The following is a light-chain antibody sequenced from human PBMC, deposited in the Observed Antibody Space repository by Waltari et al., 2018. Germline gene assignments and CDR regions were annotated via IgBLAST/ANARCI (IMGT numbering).Light chain of an antibody. Sequence: DIVMTQSPLSLPVTPGEPASISCRSSQSLLHSNGYKNLDWYLQKPGKSPRLLIYLGSDRASGVPDRFSGSGSGTDFTLKISRVEAEDVGVYYCMQALQTPVTFGQGTRLEIK. CDR2: LGS. V-gene: IGKV2-28*01. CDR3: MQALQTPVT. J-gene: IGKJ5*01. CDR1: QSLLHSNGYKN.